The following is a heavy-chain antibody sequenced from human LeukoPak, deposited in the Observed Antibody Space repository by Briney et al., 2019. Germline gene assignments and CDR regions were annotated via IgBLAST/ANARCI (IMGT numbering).Heavy chain of an antibody. CDR3: ARDILSSGAYGMDV. Sequence: ASVKVSCKASGYTFTGYYMHWVRQAPGQGLEWMGWINPNSGGTNYAQKFQGRVTMTRDTSISTAYMELSRLRSDDTAVYYCARDILSSGAYGMDVWGQGTTVTVSS. D-gene: IGHD3-9*01. CDR2: INPNSGGT. J-gene: IGHJ6*02. CDR1: GYTFTGYY. V-gene: IGHV1-2*02.